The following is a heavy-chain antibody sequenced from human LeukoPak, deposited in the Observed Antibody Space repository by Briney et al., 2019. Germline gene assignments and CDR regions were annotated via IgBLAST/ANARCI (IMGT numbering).Heavy chain of an antibody. CDR1: GDTVSTNSAT. CDR3: ARLVGASWFDS. CDR2: TYYRSKWSN. Sequence: SQTLSLTCAISGDTVSTNSATWTWLRQSPSRGLEWLGRTYYRSKWSNDYAVSMKSRITINPDTSKTQFSLQLNSVTPEDTAVYYCARLVGASWFDSWGQGTLVTVSS. D-gene: IGHD1-26*01. J-gene: IGHJ5*01. V-gene: IGHV6-1*01.